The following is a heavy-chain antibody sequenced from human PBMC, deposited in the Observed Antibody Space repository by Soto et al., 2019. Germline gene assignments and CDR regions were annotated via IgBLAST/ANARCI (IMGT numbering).Heavy chain of an antibody. Sequence: SVKVSCGASGCSFTSYDINWVRQATGQGLEWVGWMNPNSGNTDYAQKFQGRVSMTRNTSISTAYMELTSLTSEDTAVYYSARGRQIWSSWGQGSQVTVSS. CDR3: ARGRQIWSS. V-gene: IGHV1-8*01. J-gene: IGHJ5*02. D-gene: IGHD5-18*01. CDR2: MNPNSGNT. CDR1: GCSFTSYD.